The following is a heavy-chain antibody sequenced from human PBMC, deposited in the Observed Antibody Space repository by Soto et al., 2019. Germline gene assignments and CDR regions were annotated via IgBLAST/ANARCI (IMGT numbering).Heavy chain of an antibody. CDR2: IIPVLGVA. J-gene: IGHJ4*02. CDR3: ARSSVAAAGTLGN. V-gene: IGHV1-69*02. Sequence: QVQLVQSGAEVKKPGSSVKVSCKASGGTLNSYTINWVRQAPGHGPEWLGRIIPVLGVANYAQTFQGRVTITSHKSTSTVYMEWTSLRSGDRAVYYCARSSVAAAGTLGNWGPGTLVTVSS. D-gene: IGHD6-13*01. CDR1: GGTLNSYT.